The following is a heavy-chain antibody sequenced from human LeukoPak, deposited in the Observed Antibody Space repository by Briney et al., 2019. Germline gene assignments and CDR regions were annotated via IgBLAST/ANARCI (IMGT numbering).Heavy chain of an antibody. CDR3: TTDLVQRY. CDR2: ISGSGSTI. V-gene: IGHV3-48*04. Sequence: PGGSLRLSCAASGFTFSSYSMNWVRQAPGKGLEWVSYISGSGSTIYYADSVKGRFTISRDNAKNSLYLQMNSLRAEDTAMYYCTTDLVQRYWGQGTLVTVSS. J-gene: IGHJ4*02. CDR1: GFTFSSYS.